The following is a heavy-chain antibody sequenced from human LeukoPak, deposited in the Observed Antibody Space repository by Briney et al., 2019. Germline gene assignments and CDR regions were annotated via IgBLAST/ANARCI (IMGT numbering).Heavy chain of an antibody. Sequence: SVKVSCKASGGTFSSYAISWVRQAPGQGLEWMGGIIPIFGTANYAQKFQGWVTMTRDTSISTAYMELSRLRSDDTAVYYCARAGDYGDSYGMDVWGQGTTVTVSS. CDR1: GGTFSSYA. CDR3: ARAGDYGDSYGMDV. V-gene: IGHV1-69*05. J-gene: IGHJ6*02. D-gene: IGHD4-17*01. CDR2: IIPIFGTA.